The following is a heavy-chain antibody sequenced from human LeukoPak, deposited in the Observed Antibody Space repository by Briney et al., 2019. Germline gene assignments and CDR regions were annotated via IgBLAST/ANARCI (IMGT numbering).Heavy chain of an antibody. CDR3: ARGSGNTYYYDSSGYYLPDY. V-gene: IGHV1-69*04. CDR1: GGTFSSYA. Sequence: SVKVSCKASGGTFSSYAISWVRQAPGQGLEWMGRIIPILGIANYAQKFQGRVTITADKSTSTAYMELSSLRSEDTAVYYCARGSGNTYYYDSSGYYLPDYWGRGTLVTVSS. J-gene: IGHJ4*02. CDR2: IIPILGIA. D-gene: IGHD3-22*01.